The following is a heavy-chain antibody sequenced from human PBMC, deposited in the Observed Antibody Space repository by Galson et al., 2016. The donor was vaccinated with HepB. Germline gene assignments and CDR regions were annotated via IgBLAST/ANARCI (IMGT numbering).Heavy chain of an antibody. D-gene: IGHD5-24*01. J-gene: IGHJ4*02. CDR2: VHPSQIT. CDR3: ARGQDPYKIRD. V-gene: IGHV4-34*01. Sequence: SETLSLTCAVYGGSFSNYYCSWIRQPPGKGLEWIGEVHPSQITNYNPSLMSRVTISVDTSKNQFSLKLSSVTAADTAVYYCARGQDPYKIRDWGQGTLVTVSS. CDR1: GGSFSNYY.